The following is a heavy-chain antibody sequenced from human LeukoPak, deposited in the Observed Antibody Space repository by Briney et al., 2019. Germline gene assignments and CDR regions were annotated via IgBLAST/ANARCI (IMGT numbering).Heavy chain of an antibody. Sequence: GGSLRLSCAASGFTVSSNYMGWVRQAPGKGLEWVSVTYSGGSTYYADSVKGRFTISRDNSKNTLYLQMNSLRAEDAAVYYCARKWAAAGTSVDYYYGMDVWGQGTTVTVSS. CDR2: TYSGGST. CDR1: GFTVSSNY. V-gene: IGHV3-53*01. D-gene: IGHD6-13*01. CDR3: ARKWAAAGTSVDYYYGMDV. J-gene: IGHJ6*02.